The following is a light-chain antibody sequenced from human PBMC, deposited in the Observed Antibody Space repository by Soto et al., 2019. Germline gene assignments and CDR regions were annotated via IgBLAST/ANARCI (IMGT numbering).Light chain of an antibody. CDR1: QSISSY. J-gene: IGKJ5*01. CDR2: AAS. CDR3: QQSSSFPPT. V-gene: IGKV1-39*01. Sequence: IQMTQSLSSLSASVGDRVTITCRASQSISSYLNWYQQKPGKATKIMIYAASSLQGGVPSRFSGSGSGTEFTLTISSLQPEDFATYYCQQSSSFPPTFCHGARLEVK.